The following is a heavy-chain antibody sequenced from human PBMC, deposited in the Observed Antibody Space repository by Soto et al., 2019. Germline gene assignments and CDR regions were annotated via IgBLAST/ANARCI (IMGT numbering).Heavy chain of an antibody. Sequence: LSLTCTVSGGSISSFYWSWIRQPPGKGLEWIGYIYYTGSTNYNPSLKSRVTISVDTSMNQVSLNLTSVTAADTAVYYCARKRLAVTGPFDYWGQGTLVTVSS. V-gene: IGHV4-59*01. CDR2: IYYTGST. CDR3: ARKRLAVTGPFDY. CDR1: GGSISSFY. D-gene: IGHD6-19*01. J-gene: IGHJ4*02.